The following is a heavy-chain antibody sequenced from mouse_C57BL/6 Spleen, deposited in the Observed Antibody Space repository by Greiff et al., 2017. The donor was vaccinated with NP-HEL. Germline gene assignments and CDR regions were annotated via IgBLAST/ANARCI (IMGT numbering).Heavy chain of an antibody. CDR3: ARSDDGYYYFDY. V-gene: IGHV1-81*01. J-gene: IGHJ2*01. D-gene: IGHD2-3*01. Sequence: LQESGAELARPGASVKLSCKASGYTFTSYGISWVKQRTGQGLEWIGEIYPRSGNTYYNEKFKGKATLTADKSSSTAYMELRSLTSEDSAVYFCARSDDGYYYFDYWGQGTTLTVSS. CDR1: GYTFTSYG. CDR2: IYPRSGNT.